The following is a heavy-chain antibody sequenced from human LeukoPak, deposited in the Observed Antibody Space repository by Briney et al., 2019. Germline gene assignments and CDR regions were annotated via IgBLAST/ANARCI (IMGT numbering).Heavy chain of an antibody. J-gene: IGHJ4*02. CDR1: GGSISSSAYY. Sequence: SETLSLTCTASGGSISSSAYYWGWIRQSPGKGLEWIGSIYYTGRTHYNPSLDSRVTISVDTSKNQFSLKLSSVTAADTTVYYCAREVGATRAIDYWGQGTLVTVSS. V-gene: IGHV4-39*02. CDR3: AREVGATRAIDY. D-gene: IGHD1-26*01. CDR2: IYYTGRT.